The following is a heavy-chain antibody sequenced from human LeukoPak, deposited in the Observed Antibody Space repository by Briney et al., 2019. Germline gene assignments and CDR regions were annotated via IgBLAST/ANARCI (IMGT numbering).Heavy chain of an antibody. CDR2: INPNSGGT. D-gene: IGHD3-10*01. Sequence: ASVKVSCKASGYTFTGYYMHWVRQAPGQGLEWMGWINPNSGGTNYAQKFQGRVTMTRDTSISTAYMELSRLRSDDTAVYYCAREVVTMGRGVSGPFDYWGQGTLVTVSS. CDR3: AREVVTMGRGVSGPFDY. V-gene: IGHV1-2*02. CDR1: GYTFTGYY. J-gene: IGHJ4*02.